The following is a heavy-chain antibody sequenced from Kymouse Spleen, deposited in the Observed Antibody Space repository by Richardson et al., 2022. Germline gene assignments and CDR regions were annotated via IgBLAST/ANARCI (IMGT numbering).Heavy chain of an antibody. CDR2: ISYDGSNK. CDR1: GFTFSSYG. D-gene: IGHD3-10*01. J-gene: IGHJ6*02. CDR3: AKDRWFGEFPYYYYGMDV. V-gene: IGHV3-30*18. Sequence: QVQLVESGGGVVQPGRSLRLSCAASGFTFSSYGMHWVRQAPGKGLEWVAVISYDGSNKYYADSVKGRFTISRDNSKNTLYLQMNSLRAEDTAVYYCAKDRWFGEFPYYYYGMDVWGQGTTVTVSS.